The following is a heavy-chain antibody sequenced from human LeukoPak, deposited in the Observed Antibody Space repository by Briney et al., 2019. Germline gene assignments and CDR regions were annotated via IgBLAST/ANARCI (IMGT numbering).Heavy chain of an antibody. CDR1: GYSISSGYY. J-gene: IGHJ3*02. CDR2: IYHSGST. Sequence: PSETLSLTCAVSGYSISSGYYWGWIRQPPGKGLEWIGSIYHSGSTYYNPSLKSRVTISVDTSKNQFSLKLSSVTAADTAVYYCARDRNEANAFDIWGQGKMVTVSS. V-gene: IGHV4-38-2*02. CDR3: ARDRNEANAFDI.